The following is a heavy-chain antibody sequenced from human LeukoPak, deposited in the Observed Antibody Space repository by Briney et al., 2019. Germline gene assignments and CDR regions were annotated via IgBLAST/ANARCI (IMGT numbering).Heavy chain of an antibody. D-gene: IGHD1-7*01. V-gene: IGHV3-48*01. CDR3: AKDPLLGGTRWSWFDP. J-gene: IGHJ5*02. CDR2: ISSSSSTI. CDR1: GFTFSSYS. Sequence: PGGSLRLSCAASGFTFSSYSMNWVRQAPGKGLEWVSYISSSSSTIYYADSVKGRFTISRDNSKNTLYLQMNSLRAEDTAVYYCAKDPLLGGTRWSWFDPWGQGTLVTVSS.